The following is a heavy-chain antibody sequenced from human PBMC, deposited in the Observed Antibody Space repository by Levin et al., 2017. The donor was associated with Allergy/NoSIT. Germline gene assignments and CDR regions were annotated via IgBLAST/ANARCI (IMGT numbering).Heavy chain of an antibody. CDR3: ARELYYGDYDGYFDY. CDR2: ISSSSSYI. V-gene: IGHV3-21*01. Sequence: GGSLRLSCAASGFTFSSYSMNWVRQAPGKGLEWVSSISSSSSYIYYADSVKGRFTISRDNAKNSLYLQMNSLRAEDTAVYYCARELYYGDYDGYFDYWGQGTLVTVSS. J-gene: IGHJ4*02. D-gene: IGHD4-17*01. CDR1: GFTFSSYS.